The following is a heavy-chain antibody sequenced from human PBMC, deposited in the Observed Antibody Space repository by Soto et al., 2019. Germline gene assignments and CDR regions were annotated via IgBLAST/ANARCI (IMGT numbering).Heavy chain of an antibody. D-gene: IGHD1-7*01. J-gene: IGHJ4*02. Sequence: SVKVSCKASGFTFTSSAVQWVRQARGQRLEWIGWIVVGSGNTNYAQKFQERVTITRDMSTSTAYMELSSLRSEDTAVYYCAAEVAGTTWDDYWGQGTLVTVSS. CDR3: AAEVAGTTWDDY. CDR1: GFTFTSSA. V-gene: IGHV1-58*01. CDR2: IVVGSGNT.